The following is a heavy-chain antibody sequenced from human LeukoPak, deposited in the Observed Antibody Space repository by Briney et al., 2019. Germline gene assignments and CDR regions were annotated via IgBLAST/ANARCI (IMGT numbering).Heavy chain of an antibody. J-gene: IGHJ4*02. CDR3: ARGGIFDY. CDR2: INPSGGST. Sequence: AASVKVSCTVSAYTFTSYYMHWLRQSPGQGLEWMRIINPSGGSTTYAQKFQGRVTMTRDTSTSTVYMELSSLRSEDTAVYYCARGGIFDYWGQGTLVNVSS. V-gene: IGHV1-46*01. D-gene: IGHD3-10*01. CDR1: AYTFTSYY.